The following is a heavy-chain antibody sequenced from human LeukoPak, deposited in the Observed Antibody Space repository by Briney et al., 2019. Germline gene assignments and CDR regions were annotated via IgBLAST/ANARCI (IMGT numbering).Heavy chain of an antibody. V-gene: IGHV4-59*01. CDR3: ARALAAAGTAGMDV. CDR2: IYYSGST. J-gene: IGHJ6*02. Sequence: TASETLSLTCTVSGGSISSYYWSWIRQPPGKGLEWIGYIYYSGSTNYNPSLKSRVTISVDTSKNQFSLKLSSVTAADTAVYYCARALAAAGTAGMDVWGQGTTVTVSS. D-gene: IGHD6-13*01. CDR1: GGSISSYY.